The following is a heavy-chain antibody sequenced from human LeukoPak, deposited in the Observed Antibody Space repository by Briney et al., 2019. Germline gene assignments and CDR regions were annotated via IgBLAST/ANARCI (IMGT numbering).Heavy chain of an antibody. J-gene: IGHJ4*02. CDR3: TTEIVVVVAAPF. V-gene: IGHV3-15*01. CDR2: IKSKTDGGTT. Sequence: GGSLRLSCVASGFSFTGYWMSWVRQAPGKGLEWVGRIKSKTDGGTTDYAAPVKGRFTISRDDSKNTLYLQMNSLKTEDTAVYYCTTEIVVVVAAPFWGQGTLVTVSS. CDR1: GFSFTGYW. D-gene: IGHD2-15*01.